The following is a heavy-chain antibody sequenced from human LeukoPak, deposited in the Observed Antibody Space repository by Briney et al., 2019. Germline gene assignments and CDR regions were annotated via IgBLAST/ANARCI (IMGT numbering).Heavy chain of an antibody. V-gene: IGHV3-64D*06. D-gene: IGHD4-17*01. Sequence: GGSLRLSCSASGFTFSTYAMHWVRQAPGKGLEYVSSISTNGGTTHSAESSRGRFAISRDNSKNTLYLQMSSLRADDTAVYYCVKGPGPTVNYYFDFWGQGTLVTVSS. CDR2: ISTNGGTT. J-gene: IGHJ4*02. CDR3: VKGPGPTVNYYFDF. CDR1: GFTFSTYA.